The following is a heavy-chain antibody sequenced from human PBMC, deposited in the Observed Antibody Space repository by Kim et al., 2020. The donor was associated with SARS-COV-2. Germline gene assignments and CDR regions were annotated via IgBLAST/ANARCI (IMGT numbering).Heavy chain of an antibody. CDR3: ARGRYYGSGSSAGWFDP. V-gene: IGHV1-46*01. J-gene: IGHJ5*02. D-gene: IGHD3-10*01. Sequence: FQGRVTMTRDTSTSTVYMELSSLRSEDTAVYYCARGRYYGSGSSAGWFDPWGQGTLVTVSS.